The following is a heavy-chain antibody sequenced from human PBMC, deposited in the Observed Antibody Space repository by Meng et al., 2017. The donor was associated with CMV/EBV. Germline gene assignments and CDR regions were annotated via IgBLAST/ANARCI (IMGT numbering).Heavy chain of an antibody. CDR2: IYHSGST. V-gene: IGHV4-38-2*02. CDR1: GYSISSGYY. J-gene: IGHJ4*02. CDR3: AREGGGIVVVPAAMGVDY. Sequence: SETLSLTCTVSGYSISSGYYRGWIRQPPGKGLEWIGGIYHSGSTYYNPSLKSRVTISVDTSKNQFSLKLSSVTAADTAVYYCAREGGGIVVVPAAMGVDYWGQGTLVTVSS. D-gene: IGHD2-2*01.